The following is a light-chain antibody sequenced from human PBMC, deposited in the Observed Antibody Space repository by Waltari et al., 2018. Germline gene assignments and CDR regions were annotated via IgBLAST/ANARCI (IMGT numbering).Light chain of an antibody. CDR2: GAA. Sequence: IVLTQSPGTLSLSPGDKASPSCKASQNLSSNFLAWYRQRPGQPPGLLIHGAAKRAAGIPDTFSGSWSGTDFTLTISRLEAEDSAVYYCQQYGTSPYTFGQGTKVEIK. J-gene: IGKJ2*01. CDR1: QNLSSNF. V-gene: IGKV3-20*01. CDR3: QQYGTSPYT.